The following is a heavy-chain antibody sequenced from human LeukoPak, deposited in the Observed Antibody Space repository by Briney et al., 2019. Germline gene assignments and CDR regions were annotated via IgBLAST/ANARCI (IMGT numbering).Heavy chain of an antibody. D-gene: IGHD3-22*01. Sequence: GASVKVSCKASGYTFTGYFMYWVRQAPGQGLEWMGRINPNSGGTNYAQKFQDRVTMTRDTSISTAYMGLSRLRSDDTAVYYCARGPRITMIVVVTLEDYWGQGTLVTVSS. CDR1: GYTFTGYF. CDR3: ARGPRITMIVVVTLEDY. J-gene: IGHJ4*02. CDR2: INPNSGGT. V-gene: IGHV1-2*06.